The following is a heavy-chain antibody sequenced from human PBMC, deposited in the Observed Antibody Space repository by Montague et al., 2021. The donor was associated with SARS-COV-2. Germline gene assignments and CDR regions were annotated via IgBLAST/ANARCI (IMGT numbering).Heavy chain of an antibody. CDR1: GFTFSSYW. V-gene: IGHV3-7*03. Sequence: SLRLSCAVSGFTFSSYWMTWVRQAPGKGLEWVANIKQDGSEKYYVDSVKGRFTISRDNAKNSLYLQMNSLRAEDTAVYYCARDNEWESHLDYWGQGTLVTVSS. D-gene: IGHD1-26*01. CDR3: ARDNEWESHLDY. CDR2: IKQDGSEK. J-gene: IGHJ4*02.